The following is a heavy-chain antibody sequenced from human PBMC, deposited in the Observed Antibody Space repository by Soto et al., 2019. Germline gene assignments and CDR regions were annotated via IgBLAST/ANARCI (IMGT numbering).Heavy chain of an antibody. D-gene: IGHD4-17*01. CDR3: ARTTAVPNTLRSRYFFDY. V-gene: IGHV4-61*01. J-gene: IGHJ4*02. CDR2: VYYSGTT. CDR1: GGSVSNTTYD. Sequence: ASESLSLICSVSGGSVSNTTYDWGWIRQPPGKRLEWIGYVYYSGTTNYNPSLKSRVTISVDLSKNQFSLRLSSVTTADTALYYCARTTAVPNTLRSRYFFDYWGQGTLVTVSS.